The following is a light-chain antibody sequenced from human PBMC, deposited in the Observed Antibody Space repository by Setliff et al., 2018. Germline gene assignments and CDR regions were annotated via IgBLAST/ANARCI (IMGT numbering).Light chain of an antibody. V-gene: IGLV2-14*03. CDR3: SAYTSSSTYV. CDR1: SSDVGSYDF. CDR2: DVS. Sequence: QSALTQPASVSGSPGQSITISCSGTSSDVGSYDFVSWYQQHPGKVPKLIIHDVSNRPSGVSNRFSGAKAGNTASLTTPGLQAEDEADYYCSAYTSSSTYVFGTGTKGTVL. J-gene: IGLJ1*01.